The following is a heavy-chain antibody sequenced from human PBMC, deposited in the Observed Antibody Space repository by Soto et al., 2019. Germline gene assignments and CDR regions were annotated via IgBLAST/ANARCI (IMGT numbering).Heavy chain of an antibody. CDR1: GSRFSNYV. CDR2: IIPIFNSP. J-gene: IGHJ4*02. Sequence: QVQLVQSGAAVKPPGSSLKVSCQVSGSRFSNYVISWVRQAPGHGLEWLGRIIPIFNSPKYAQSFQGRVTITADKSTSTASLELSSLRSDDTAVYYCAREGRGKKAGYNGLVSLGYWGQGTLVTVSS. D-gene: IGHD2-2*02. V-gene: IGHV1-69*06. CDR3: AREGRGKKAGYNGLVSLGY.